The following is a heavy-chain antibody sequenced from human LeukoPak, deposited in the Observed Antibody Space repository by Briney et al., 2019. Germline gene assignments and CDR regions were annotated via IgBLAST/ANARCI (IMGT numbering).Heavy chain of an antibody. Sequence: GGSLRLSCAASGFTFSSYAMSGVRQAPGKGLEWVSAISGSGGSTYYADSVKGRFTISRDNSKNTLYLQMNSLRAEDTAVYYCAKELGGIAAAGGWFHYWGQGTLVTVSS. V-gene: IGHV3-23*01. CDR3: AKELGGIAAAGGWFHY. CDR1: GFTFSSYA. J-gene: IGHJ4*02. CDR2: ISGSGGST. D-gene: IGHD6-13*01.